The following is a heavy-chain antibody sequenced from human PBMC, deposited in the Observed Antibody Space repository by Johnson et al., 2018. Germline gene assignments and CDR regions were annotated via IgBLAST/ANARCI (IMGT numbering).Heavy chain of an antibody. Sequence: QVQLQESGPGLVKPSETXSLTCTVSGGSISSYYWSWIRQPPGKGLEWIGYLYYSGSTNYNPPLKSRLTISVDTSKKQFSLKLSSVTAADTAVDYCARGVRGGYYYYDGMDVWGQGTTVTVSS. D-gene: IGHD3-10*01. CDR2: LYYSGST. CDR1: GGSISSYY. J-gene: IGHJ6*02. CDR3: ARGVRGGYYYYDGMDV. V-gene: IGHV4-59*01.